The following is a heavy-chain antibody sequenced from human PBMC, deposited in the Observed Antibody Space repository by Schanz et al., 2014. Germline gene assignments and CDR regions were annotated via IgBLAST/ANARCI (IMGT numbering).Heavy chain of an antibody. Sequence: VQLVQSGAEVKKPGATVKVSCKASGYIFINSGISWVRQAPGQGLEWMGWINTANGNAKYSANFQARVTITRDTSATTAYMELTNLRSEDTAVYYCARDLPYCDGGKCYSDGFDIWGQGTLVTISS. CDR1: GYIFINSG. CDR3: ARDLPYCDGGKCYSDGFDI. V-gene: IGHV1-18*01. D-gene: IGHD2-21*01. J-gene: IGHJ3*02. CDR2: INTANGNA.